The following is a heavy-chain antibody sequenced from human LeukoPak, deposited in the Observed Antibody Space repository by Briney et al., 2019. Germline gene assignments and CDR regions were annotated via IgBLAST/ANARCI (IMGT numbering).Heavy chain of an antibody. CDR1: GFTFSSYA. V-gene: IGHV3-21*01. CDR3: TRGSYGDYEY. J-gene: IGHJ4*02. Sequence: GGSLRLSCAASGFTFSSYAMNWVRQAPGKELEWVSSIDPSSTYIYYADSVKGRFTISRDNAQNSLYLQMNSLRAEDTAVYYCTRGSYGDYEYWGQGTLVTVSS. CDR2: IDPSSTYI. D-gene: IGHD4-17*01.